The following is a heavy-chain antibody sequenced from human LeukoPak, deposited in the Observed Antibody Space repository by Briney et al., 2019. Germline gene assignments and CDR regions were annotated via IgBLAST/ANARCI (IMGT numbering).Heavy chain of an antibody. Sequence: RGSLRLSCAASGFTFSSYGMHWVRQAPGKGLEWVAVISYDGSNKYYADSVKGRFTISRDNSKNTLYLQMNSLRAEDTAVYYCAKLPLWGQGTLVTVSS. CDR2: ISYDGSNK. CDR3: AKLPL. J-gene: IGHJ4*02. CDR1: GFTFSSYG. V-gene: IGHV3-30*18.